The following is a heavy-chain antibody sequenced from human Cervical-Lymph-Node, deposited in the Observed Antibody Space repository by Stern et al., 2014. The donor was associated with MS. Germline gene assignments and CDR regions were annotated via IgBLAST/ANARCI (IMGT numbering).Heavy chain of an antibody. J-gene: IGHJ3*01. CDR1: GFIFKFYA. CDR2: ISWNSGII. CDR3: GKDIGLRVRGPIEV. V-gene: IGHV3-9*01. Sequence: EVQLVESGGGLVQPGRSLRLSCTTSGFIFKFYAMHWVRQVPGKGLEWVSSISWNSGIIAYADSVKGRFTISKDSAKNSLSLQMNSLRPEDTAIYYSGKDIGLRVRGPIEVWGQGTMVTVSS. D-gene: IGHD3-10*01.